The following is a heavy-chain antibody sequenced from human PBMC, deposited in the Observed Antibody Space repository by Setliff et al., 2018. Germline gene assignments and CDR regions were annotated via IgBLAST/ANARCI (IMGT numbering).Heavy chain of an antibody. J-gene: IGHJ6*03. CDR2: IFYSDTA. CDR3: ARDRSTVIRGVTSFFYYYMDV. CDR1: GGSIGPHY. D-gene: IGHD3-10*01. Sequence: PSETLSLTCTVSGGSIGPHYWSWIRQAPGKGLEWIGHIFYSDTAKYNPPLESRAAISVDSSKNQFSLKLRSVTAADTAVYYCARDRSTVIRGVTSFFYYYMDVWGRGTTVTVSS. V-gene: IGHV4-59*11.